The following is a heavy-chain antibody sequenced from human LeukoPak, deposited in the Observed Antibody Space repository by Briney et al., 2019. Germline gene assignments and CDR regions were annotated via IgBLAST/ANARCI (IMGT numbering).Heavy chain of an antibody. CDR3: ARDGGIQLWLKGIDY. CDR1: GFTFSSYG. Sequence: GGSLRLSCAASGFTFSSYGMHWVRKAPGKGLEWVAVIWYDGSNKYYADSVKGRFTISRDNSKNTLYLQMNSLRAEDTAVYYCARDGGIQLWLKGIDYWGQGTLVTVSS. J-gene: IGHJ4*02. CDR2: IWYDGSNK. D-gene: IGHD5-18*01. V-gene: IGHV3-33*01.